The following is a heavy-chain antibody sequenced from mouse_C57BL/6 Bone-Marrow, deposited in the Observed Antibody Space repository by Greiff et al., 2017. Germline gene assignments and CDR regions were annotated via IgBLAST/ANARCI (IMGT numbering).Heavy chain of an antibody. Sequence: VQLQQSGPGLVKPSQSLSLTCSVTGYSITSGYYWNWIRQFPGNQLEWMGYISYDGSNNYNPSLQNRISITRDTSKNQFFLKLNSVTTEDTATYYCARAPPYYYGSSYPYAMDYWGQGTSVTVSS. J-gene: IGHJ4*01. V-gene: IGHV3-6*01. CDR1: GYSITSGYY. CDR2: ISYDGSN. CDR3: ARAPPYYYGSSYPYAMDY. D-gene: IGHD1-1*01.